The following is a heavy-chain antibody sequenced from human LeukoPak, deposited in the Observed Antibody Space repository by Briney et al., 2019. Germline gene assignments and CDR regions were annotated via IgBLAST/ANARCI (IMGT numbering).Heavy chain of an antibody. CDR3: ATATGGKWGFDF. V-gene: IGHV4-30-4*01. D-gene: IGHD1-26*01. CDR2: VAYTGST. J-gene: IGHJ4*02. CDR1: GGSITSGEHY. Sequence: SQTLSLTCTVSGGSITSGEHYCSWIRQPPGKGLEWIGYVAYTGSTNYNPSLSSRVTMSVDTSKNQFSLKLSSVTAADTAVYYCATATGGKWGFDFWGQGTLVTVSS.